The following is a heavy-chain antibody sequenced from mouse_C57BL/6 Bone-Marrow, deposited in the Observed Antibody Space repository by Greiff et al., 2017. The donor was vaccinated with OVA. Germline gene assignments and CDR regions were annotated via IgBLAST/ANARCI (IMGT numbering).Heavy chain of an antibody. Sequence: QVTLKVSGPGILQSSQTLSLTCSFSGFSLRTSGMGVSWIRQPSGKGLEWLAHIYWDDDKRYNPSLKSRLTISKDTSRNQVFLKITSVDTADTATYYCARVYDYDRPFDYLGQGTTLTVSS. CDR3: ARVYDYDRPFDY. D-gene: IGHD2-4*01. J-gene: IGHJ2*01. CDR2: IYWDDDK. CDR1: GFSLRTSGMG. V-gene: IGHV8-12*01.